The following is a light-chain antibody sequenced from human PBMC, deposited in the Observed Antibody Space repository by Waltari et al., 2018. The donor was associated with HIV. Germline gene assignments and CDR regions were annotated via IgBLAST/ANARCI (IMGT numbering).Light chain of an antibody. CDR2: DVS. CDR1: SSDVGGYNY. Sequence: QSALTQPRSASGSPRQSVTISCTGTSSDVGGYNYVSWYQQHPGKAPKLMIYDVSKRPSGGPDRFSGSKSGNTASLTISGLQAEDEADYYCCSYAGSYTFVFGGGTKLTVL. J-gene: IGLJ2*01. CDR3: CSYAGSYTFV. V-gene: IGLV2-11*01.